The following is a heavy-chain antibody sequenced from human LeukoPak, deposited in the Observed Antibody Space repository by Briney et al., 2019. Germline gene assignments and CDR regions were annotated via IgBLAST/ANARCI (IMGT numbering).Heavy chain of an antibody. CDR3: ARDHSSGWYLQYYSDY. CDR1: GFTFSSYA. V-gene: IGHV3-64*01. D-gene: IGHD6-19*01. J-gene: IGHJ4*02. CDR2: ISSNGGST. Sequence: GGSLRLSCAASGFTFSSYAMHWVRQAPGKGLEYVSAISSNGGSTYYANSVKGRFTISRDNSKNTLYLQMGSLRAEDMAVYYCARDHSSGWYLQYYSDYWGQGTLVTVSS.